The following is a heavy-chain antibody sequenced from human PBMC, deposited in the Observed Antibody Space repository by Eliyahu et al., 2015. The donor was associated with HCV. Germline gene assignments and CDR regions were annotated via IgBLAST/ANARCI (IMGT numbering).Heavy chain of an antibody. D-gene: IGHD5-12*01. J-gene: IGHJ4*02. CDR3: ARDRGQSGYDFNVGY. Sequence: ESVKGRFTISRDNSKNTLYLQMNSLRAEDAAVYHCARDRGQSGYDFNVGYWGQGTLVTVSS. V-gene: IGHV3-30*07.